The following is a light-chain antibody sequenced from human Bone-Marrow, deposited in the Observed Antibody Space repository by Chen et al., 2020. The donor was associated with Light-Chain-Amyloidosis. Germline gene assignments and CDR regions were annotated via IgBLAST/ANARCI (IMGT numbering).Light chain of an antibody. CDR3: QSADSSGTYEVI. Sequence: SYELTQPPSVSVSPGQTARITCSGDDLPTKYAYWYQQKPGQAPVLVIHRDTERPSGFSERFSGSSSGTTAPLTIRRVQAEDEADYHCQSADSSGTYEVIFGGGTKLTVL. CDR1: DLPTKY. V-gene: IGLV3-25*03. CDR2: RDT. J-gene: IGLJ2*01.